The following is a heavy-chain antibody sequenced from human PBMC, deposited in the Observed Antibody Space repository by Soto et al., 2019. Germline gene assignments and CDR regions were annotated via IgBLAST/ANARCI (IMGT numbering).Heavy chain of an antibody. Sequence: QAQLVQSGAEVKKTGSSVKVSCKASGGTFSSYRINWVRQAPGQGLEWVGGIVPIYRTADYAQKFQGRVTITADEAARTAYMELRSLKSQDTAVYYCVRDSGAKLSSSWGQGTLVTVSS. D-gene: IGHD2-2*01. J-gene: IGHJ4*02. CDR1: GGTFSSYR. V-gene: IGHV1-69*01. CDR2: IVPIYRTA. CDR3: VRDSGAKLSSS.